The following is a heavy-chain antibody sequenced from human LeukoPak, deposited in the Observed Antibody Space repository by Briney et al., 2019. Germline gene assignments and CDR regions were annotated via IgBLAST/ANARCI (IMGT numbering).Heavy chain of an antibody. D-gene: IGHD3-10*01. Sequence: ASVKVSCKASGYTLTSYGISWVRQAPGQGLEWMGWISAYNGNTNYAQKLQGRVTMTTDTSTSTAYMELRSLRSDDTAVYYCARDRSPVLSYYYGSGIINDAFDIWGQGTMVTVSS. CDR1: GYTLTSYG. V-gene: IGHV1-18*01. CDR3: ARDRSPVLSYYYGSGIINDAFDI. CDR2: ISAYNGNT. J-gene: IGHJ3*02.